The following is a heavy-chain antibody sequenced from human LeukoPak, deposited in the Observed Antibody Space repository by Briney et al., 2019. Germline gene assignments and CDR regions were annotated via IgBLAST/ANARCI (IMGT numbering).Heavy chain of an antibody. J-gene: IGHJ4*02. V-gene: IGHV1-69*04. CDR2: IIPILGIA. D-gene: IGHD5-18*01. CDR3: ARDRARRIQLSFDY. Sequence: ASVKVSCKASGGTFSSYAISWVRQAPGQGPEWMGRIIPILGIANYAQKFQGRVTITADKSTSTAYMELSSLRSEDTAVYYCARDRARRIQLSFDYWGQGTLVTVSS. CDR1: GGTFSSYA.